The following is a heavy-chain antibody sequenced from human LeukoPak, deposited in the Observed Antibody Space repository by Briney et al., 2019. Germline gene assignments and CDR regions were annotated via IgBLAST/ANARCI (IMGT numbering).Heavy chain of an antibody. D-gene: IGHD7-27*01. J-gene: IGHJ6*03. V-gene: IGHV4-39*01. CDR1: GGSISSSSYY. Sequence: SETLSLTCTVSGGSISSSSYYWGWIRQPPGKGLEWIGSIYYSGSTYYNPSLKSRVTISVDTSKNQFSLKLSSVTAADTALYYCARLRGWGFYYFHMDVLGKGTTVNGSS. CDR2: IYYSGST. CDR3: ARLRGWGFYYFHMDV.